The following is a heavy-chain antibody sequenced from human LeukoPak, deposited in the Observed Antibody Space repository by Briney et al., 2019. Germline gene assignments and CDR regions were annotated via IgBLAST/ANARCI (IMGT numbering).Heavy chain of an antibody. J-gene: IGHJ5*02. CDR2: IKQDGSEK. V-gene: IGHV3-7*01. CDR1: EFTFNNYW. D-gene: IGHD3-22*01. CDR3: ASWGPYDSSGYYT. Sequence: GGSLRLSCAASEFTFNNYWMTWVRQAPGKGLEWVANIKQDGSEKYYVDSVKGRFTISRDNAKRSLYLQMNSLRVDDTAVYYCASWGPYDSSGYYTWGQGTLVTVSS.